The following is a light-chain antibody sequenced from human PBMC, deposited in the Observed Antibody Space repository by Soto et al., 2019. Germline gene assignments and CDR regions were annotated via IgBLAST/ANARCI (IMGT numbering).Light chain of an antibody. CDR2: ELS. Sequence: QSALTQPASVSGSPGQSITISCTGTSSDVGGYIHVSWFQHHPGKAPKLMIYELSNRPSGVSNRFSGSRSDNTASLTISGLQAEDEAIYYCSSYSTATQGVLFGGGTQLTVL. CDR3: SSYSTATQGVL. V-gene: IGLV2-14*01. J-gene: IGLJ2*01. CDR1: SSDVGGYIH.